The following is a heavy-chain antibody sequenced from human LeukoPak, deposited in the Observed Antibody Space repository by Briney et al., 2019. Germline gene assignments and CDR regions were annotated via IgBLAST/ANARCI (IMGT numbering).Heavy chain of an antibody. CDR2: IYHSGST. D-gene: IGHD2-15*01. J-gene: IGHJ4*02. Sequence: SETLSLTCAVSGYSISSGYYWGWIRQPPGKGLEWIGSIYHSGSTYYKPSLKSRATISVDTSKNQFSLKLSSVTAADTAVYYCARVVVVVAAREYYFDYWGQGTLVTVSS. V-gene: IGHV4-38-2*01. CDR3: ARVVVVVAAREYYFDY. CDR1: GYSISSGYY.